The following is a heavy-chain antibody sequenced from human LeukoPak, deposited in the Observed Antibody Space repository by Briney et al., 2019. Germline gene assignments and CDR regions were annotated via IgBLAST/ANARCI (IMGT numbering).Heavy chain of an antibody. CDR2: IYYSGST. CDR3: ARGSAVAGILDY. V-gene: IGHV4-59*01. J-gene: IGHJ4*02. Sequence: SETLSLTCTVSGGSISSYYWSWIRQPPGKGLEWIGYIYYSGSTNYSPSLKSRVTISVDTSKNQFSLKLSSVTAADTAVYYCARGSAVAGILDYWGQGTLVTVSS. CDR1: GGSISSYY. D-gene: IGHD6-19*01.